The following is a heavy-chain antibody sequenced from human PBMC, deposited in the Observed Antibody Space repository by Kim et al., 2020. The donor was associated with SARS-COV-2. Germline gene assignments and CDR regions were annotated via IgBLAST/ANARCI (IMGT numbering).Heavy chain of an antibody. D-gene: IGHD2-2*01. V-gene: IGHV3-30*02. CDR3: AKGDIVVVPAANLDY. Sequence: DAVKGRFTISRDNSKNTLYLQMNSLRAEDTAVYYCAKGDIVVVPAANLDYWGQGTLVTVSS. J-gene: IGHJ4*02.